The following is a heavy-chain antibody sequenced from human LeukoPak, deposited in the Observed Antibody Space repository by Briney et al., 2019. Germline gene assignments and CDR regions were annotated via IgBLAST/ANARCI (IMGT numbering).Heavy chain of an antibody. CDR3: ARDGLIVVVPAAIPVWFDP. CDR2: MNPNSGNT. J-gene: IGHJ5*02. CDR1: GYTFTSYD. D-gene: IGHD2-2*02. Sequence: ASVKVSCKASGYTFTSYDINWVRQATGQGLEWMGWMNPNSGNTGYAQKFQGRVTMTRNTSISTAYMELNSLRAEDTAVYYCARDGLIVVVPAAIPVWFDPWGQGTLVTVSS. V-gene: IGHV1-8*01.